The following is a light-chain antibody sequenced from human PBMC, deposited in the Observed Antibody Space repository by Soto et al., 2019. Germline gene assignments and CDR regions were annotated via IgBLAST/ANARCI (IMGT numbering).Light chain of an antibody. Sequence: QSALTQPPSASGSPGQSVTISCTGTSSDIGANNLVSWYQQHPGTVPRLLIFEVTKRPTGISSRFSGSKSGNTASLTISGLRAEDEADYHCCSYAGSRTFTFGGGTQLTVL. CDR1: SSDIGANNL. CDR3: CSYAGSRTFT. CDR2: EVT. V-gene: IGLV2-23*02. J-gene: IGLJ2*01.